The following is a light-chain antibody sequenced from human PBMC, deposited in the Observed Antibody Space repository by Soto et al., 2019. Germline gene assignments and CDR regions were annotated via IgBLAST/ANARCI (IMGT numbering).Light chain of an antibody. Sequence: DIQMTQSPSSLSASVGDRVTITCRASQSISSYLNWYQQKPGKAPKLLIYAASSLQSGVPSRFSGGGSGTEFTLTISSLQPEDFATYYCQQSYSTLSWTFGQGTKVEIK. J-gene: IGKJ1*01. CDR2: AAS. V-gene: IGKV1-39*01. CDR1: QSISSY. CDR3: QQSYSTLSWT.